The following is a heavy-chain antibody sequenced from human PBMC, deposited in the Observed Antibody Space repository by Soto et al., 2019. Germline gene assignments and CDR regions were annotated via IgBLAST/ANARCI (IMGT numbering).Heavy chain of an antibody. V-gene: IGHV3-23*04. Sequence: EVHLVEYGGGLVQPGGSLRLSCVVSGSTFSSDDMSWVRQAPGRGLEWVSGISDSGGSTYYADSVEGRCTISRDNAKKTLYLQMKILRVENTALYYCAKDWEWSLALAGLFDYWGQGTKVTVSS. CDR1: GSTFSSDD. J-gene: IGHJ4*02. D-gene: IGHD3-3*01. CDR3: AKDWEWSLALAGLFDY. CDR2: ISDSGGST.